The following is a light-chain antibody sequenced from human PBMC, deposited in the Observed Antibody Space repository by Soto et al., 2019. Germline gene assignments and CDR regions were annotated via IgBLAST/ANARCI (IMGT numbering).Light chain of an antibody. V-gene: IGKV1-5*03. CDR1: QTISSW. CDR2: KAS. CDR3: QHYNSYPET. Sequence: EIEMTQSPSTLSGSPGERVTISCRASQTISSWLAWYQQKPGKAPKLLIYKASTLKSGVPSRFSGSGSGTEFTLTISSLQTDDFATYYCQHYNSYPETFGQGTKVDIK. J-gene: IGKJ1*01.